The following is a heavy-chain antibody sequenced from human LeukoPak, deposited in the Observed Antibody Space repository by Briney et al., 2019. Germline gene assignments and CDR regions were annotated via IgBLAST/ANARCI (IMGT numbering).Heavy chain of an antibody. CDR2: IYTSGST. CDR1: GGSISSYY. Sequence: PETLSLPCTVSGGSISSYYWSWIRQPAGKGLEWIGRIYTSGSTNYNPSLKRRVTMSVDTSKNQFSLKLSSVTAADTAVYYCCGSSGYYSNWFGPWGQGLPVTFSS. J-gene: IGHJ5*02. CDR3: CGSSGYYSNWFGP. D-gene: IGHD3-22*01. V-gene: IGHV4-4*07.